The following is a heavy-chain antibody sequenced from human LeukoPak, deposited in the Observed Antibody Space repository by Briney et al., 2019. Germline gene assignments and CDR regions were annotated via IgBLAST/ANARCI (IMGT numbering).Heavy chain of an antibody. J-gene: IGHJ5*02. Sequence: KPGGSLRLSCAASGFTFSSYSMNWVRQAPGKGLEWVSSISSSSSYIYYADSVKGRFTISRDNSKNTLYLQMNSLRAEDTAVYYCAKSRSRNMLTFGGVENWFDPWGQGTLVTVSS. CDR1: GFTFSSYS. CDR3: AKSRSRNMLTFGGVENWFDP. CDR2: ISSSSSYI. D-gene: IGHD3-16*01. V-gene: IGHV3-21*01.